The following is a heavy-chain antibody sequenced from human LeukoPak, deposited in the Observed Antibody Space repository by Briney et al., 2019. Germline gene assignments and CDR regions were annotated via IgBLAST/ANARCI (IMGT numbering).Heavy chain of an antibody. Sequence: ASVKVSCKASGYTFTGYYMHWVRQAPGQGLEWMGWINPNSGGTSYAQKFQGRVTMTRDTSTSTVYMELSSLRSEDTAVYYCAREVRYDILTGLRYYYYGMDVWGQGTTVTVSS. CDR2: INPNSGGT. D-gene: IGHD3-9*01. CDR1: GYTFTGYY. V-gene: IGHV1-2*02. CDR3: AREVRYDILTGLRYYYYGMDV. J-gene: IGHJ6*02.